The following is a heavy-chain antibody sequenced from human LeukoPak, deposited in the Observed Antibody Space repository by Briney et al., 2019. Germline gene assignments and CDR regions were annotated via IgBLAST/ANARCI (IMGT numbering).Heavy chain of an antibody. CDR3: ASTEGY. J-gene: IGHJ4*02. V-gene: IGHV3-9*01. CDR1: GFTVSSNY. CDR2: ISWNSGSI. Sequence: PGGSLRLSCAASGFTVSSNYMSWVRQAPGKGLEWVSGISWNSGSIGYADSVKGRSTISRDNAKNSLYLQMNSLRAEDTALYYCASTEGYWGQGTLVTVSS.